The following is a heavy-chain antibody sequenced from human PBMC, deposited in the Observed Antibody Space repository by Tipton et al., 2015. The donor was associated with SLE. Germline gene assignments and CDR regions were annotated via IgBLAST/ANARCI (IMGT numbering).Heavy chain of an antibody. D-gene: IGHD3-10*01. CDR3: ARGSSAFEI. Sequence: TLSLTCTVSGVSIRTPTFYWGWIRQPPGKGLEWIGSIYFSGSTFYNPSLKSRVTISVDTSKNQFSLKLNSVTAADTAVYYCARGSSAFEIWGQGTLVTVSS. V-gene: IGHV4-39*07. CDR2: IYFSGST. J-gene: IGHJ3*02. CDR1: GVSIRTPTFY.